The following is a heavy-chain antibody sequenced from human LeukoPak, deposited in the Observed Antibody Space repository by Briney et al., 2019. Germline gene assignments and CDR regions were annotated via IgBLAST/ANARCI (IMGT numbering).Heavy chain of an antibody. CDR2: IYPGDSDT. Sequence: ASVKVSCRASGYTFTSYGISWVRQAPGQGLEWMGWIIYPGDSDTRYSPSFQGQVTISADKSISTAYLQWSSLKASDTAMYYCARLRISRPNWFDPWGQGTLVTVSS. CDR3: ARLRISRPNWFDP. J-gene: IGHJ5*02. V-gene: IGHV5-51*01. CDR1: GYTFTSYG. D-gene: IGHD2/OR15-2a*01.